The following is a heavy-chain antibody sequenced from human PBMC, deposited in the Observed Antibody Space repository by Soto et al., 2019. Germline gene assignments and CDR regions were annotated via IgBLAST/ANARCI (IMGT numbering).Heavy chain of an antibody. V-gene: IGHV3-30*18. CDR1: GFTFRSYG. D-gene: IGHD3-22*01. Sequence: PGGSLRLSCAASGFTFRSYGMHWVRQVPGKGMEWVALISKDGSNKYYTESVKGRFTISRDNSKNTLYLQMNSLRAEDTAVYHCAQPYYYDGSGYLGYWGQGTLATSSS. J-gene: IGHJ4*02. CDR3: AQPYYYDGSGYLGY. CDR2: ISKDGSNK.